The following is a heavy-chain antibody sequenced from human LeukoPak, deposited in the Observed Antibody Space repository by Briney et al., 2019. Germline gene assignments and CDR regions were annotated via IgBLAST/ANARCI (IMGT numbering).Heavy chain of an antibody. CDR3: ARYSGSYYFDY. D-gene: IGHD1-26*01. CDR2: IYYSGST. Sequence: PSETLFLTCTVSGGSISSYYWSWIRQPPGKGLEWIGYIYYSGSTNYNPSLRSRVTISVDTSKNQFSLKLSSVTAADTAVYYCARYSGSYYFDYWGQGTLVTVSS. J-gene: IGHJ4*02. V-gene: IGHV4-59*01. CDR1: GGSISSYY.